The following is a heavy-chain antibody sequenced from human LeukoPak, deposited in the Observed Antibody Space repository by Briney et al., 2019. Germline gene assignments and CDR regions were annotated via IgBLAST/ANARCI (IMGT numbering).Heavy chain of an antibody. Sequence: PGGSLRLSCAASGFTFSTYGMHWVRQAPGKGLEWVAVIWYDGSKKYYADSVKGRFTISRDNAKNSLYLQMNSLRAEDTAVYYCARGYGDSIHFDYWGQGTLVTVSS. J-gene: IGHJ4*02. CDR1: GFTFSTYG. D-gene: IGHD4-17*01. CDR2: IWYDGSKK. CDR3: ARGYGDSIHFDY. V-gene: IGHV3-33*03.